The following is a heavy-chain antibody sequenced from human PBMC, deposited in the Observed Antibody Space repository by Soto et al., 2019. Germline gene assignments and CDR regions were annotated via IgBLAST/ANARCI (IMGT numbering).Heavy chain of an antibody. CDR2: ISDDSSRT. Sequence: PGGSLRLSCAASGFTFNTFEMSWVRQAPGRGLEWVSFISDDSSRTYYADAVKGRFTTSRDNSKYTLYLQMNSLTAEDTAVYACVKGGWLDFWGQGTLVTVSS. V-gene: IGHV3-23*01. CDR3: VKGGWLDF. J-gene: IGHJ5*01. CDR1: GFTFNTFE. D-gene: IGHD3-16*01.